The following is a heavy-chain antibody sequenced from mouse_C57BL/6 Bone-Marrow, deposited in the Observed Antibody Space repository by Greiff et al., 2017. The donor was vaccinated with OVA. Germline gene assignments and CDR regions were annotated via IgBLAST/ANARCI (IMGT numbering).Heavy chain of an antibody. J-gene: IGHJ1*03. CDR1: GYTFTSYW. CDR2: IDPSDSET. D-gene: IGHD2-5*01. V-gene: IGHV1-52*01. Sequence: VQLKESGAELVRPGSSVKLSCKASGYTFTSYWMHWVKQRPIQGLEWIGNIDPSDSETHYNQKFKDKATLTVDKSSSTAYMQLSSLTSEDSAVYYCARKVTTRYWYFDVWGTGTTVTVSS. CDR3: ARKVTTRYWYFDV.